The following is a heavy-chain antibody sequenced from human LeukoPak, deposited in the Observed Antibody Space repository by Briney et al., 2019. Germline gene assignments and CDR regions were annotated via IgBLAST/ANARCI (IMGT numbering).Heavy chain of an antibody. CDR3: ARGGCSSTSCSFDY. J-gene: IGHJ4*02. CDR2: IYYSGST. D-gene: IGHD2-2*01. Sequence: SETLSLTCTVSGGSISGYYWSWIRQPPGRGLEWIGYIYYSGSTNYNPSLKGRVTISVDTSKNQFSLKLRSVTDADTAVYYCARGGCSSTSCSFDYWGQGTLVTVSS. V-gene: IGHV4-59*01. CDR1: GGSISGYY.